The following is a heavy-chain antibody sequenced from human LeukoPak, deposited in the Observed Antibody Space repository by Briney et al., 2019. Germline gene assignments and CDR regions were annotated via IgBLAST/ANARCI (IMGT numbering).Heavy chain of an antibody. CDR3: ASITVTTWTGRGVRNDAFDI. CDR1: GYTFTSYA. J-gene: IGHJ3*02. Sequence: GASVKVSCKASGYTFTSYAMNWVRQAPGQGLEWMGWINTNTGNPTYAQGFTGRFVFSLDTSVSTAYLQISSLKAEDTAVYYCASITVTTWTGRGVRNDAFDIWGQGTMVTVSS. V-gene: IGHV7-4-1*02. CDR2: INTNTGNP. D-gene: IGHD4-17*01.